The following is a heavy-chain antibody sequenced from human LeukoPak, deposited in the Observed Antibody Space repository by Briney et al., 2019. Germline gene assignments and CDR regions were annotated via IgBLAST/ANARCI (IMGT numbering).Heavy chain of an antibody. CDR2: ISGSGIST. Sequence: GGSLRLSCAASGFTFSSYAMSWVRQAPGKGLEWVSDISGSGISTYYADSVKGRFTISRDNSKNTLYLQMNSLRAEDTAVYYCAKDQWSFSYFDYWGQGTLVTVSS. J-gene: IGHJ4*02. D-gene: IGHD1-26*01. CDR1: GFTFSSYA. CDR3: AKDQWSFSYFDY. V-gene: IGHV3-23*01.